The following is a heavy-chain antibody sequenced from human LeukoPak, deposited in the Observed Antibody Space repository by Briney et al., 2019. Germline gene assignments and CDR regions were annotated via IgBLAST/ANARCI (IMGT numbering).Heavy chain of an antibody. CDR2: ISYSAST. D-gene: IGHD2-15*01. CDR1: GGSISSRSYY. Sequence: SETLCLTCSVSGGSISSRSYYWGWIRHPPGKGLEWIGSISYSASTYYNPSLKSRVTISVDTSKNQFSLKLSSVTAADTAVYYCARGWPGGYLDYWGQVTLVTVSS. CDR3: ARGWPGGYLDY. J-gene: IGHJ4*02. V-gene: IGHV4-39*07.